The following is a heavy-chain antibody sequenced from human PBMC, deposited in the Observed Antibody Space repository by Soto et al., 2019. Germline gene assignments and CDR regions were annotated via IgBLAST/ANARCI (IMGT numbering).Heavy chain of an antibody. CDR3: ARVTYYYDSSGYIDY. CDR1: GYTFTSYG. V-gene: IGHV1-18*04. D-gene: IGHD3-22*01. J-gene: IGHJ4*02. Sequence: ASVKVSCKASGYTFTSYGISWVRQAPGQGLEWMGWISAYNGNTNYAQKLQGRVTMTTDTSTSTAYMELRSLRSDDTAVYYCARVTYYYDSSGYIDYWGQGTLVT. CDR2: ISAYNGNT.